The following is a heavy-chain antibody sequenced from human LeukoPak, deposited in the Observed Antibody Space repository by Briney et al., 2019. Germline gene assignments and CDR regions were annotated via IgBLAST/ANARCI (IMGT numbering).Heavy chain of an antibody. Sequence: PSETLSLTCTVSGGSISSSSYYWGWIRQPPGKGLEWIGSIYYSGSTHYNPSLKSRVTISVDTSKNQFSLKLSSVTAADTAVYYCARKGDGYNYYFDYWGQGTLVTVSS. D-gene: IGHD5-24*01. V-gene: IGHV4-39*01. CDR1: GGSISSSSYY. J-gene: IGHJ4*02. CDR3: ARKGDGYNYYFDY. CDR2: IYYSGST.